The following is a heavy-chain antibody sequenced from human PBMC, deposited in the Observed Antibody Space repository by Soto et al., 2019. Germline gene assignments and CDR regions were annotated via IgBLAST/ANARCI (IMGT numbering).Heavy chain of an antibody. Sequence: SGGSLRLSCAASGFTFNNYAMSWVRQAPGKGLEWVSAISGSGGKTYFADSVKGRFSMSRDNSKNTLYLQMNSLRAEDTAGYYCARDLYYDFWSGSLEPYYYGMDVWGQGTTVTVCS. CDR1: GFTFNNYA. J-gene: IGHJ6*02. D-gene: IGHD3-3*01. CDR2: ISGSGGKT. CDR3: ARDLYYDFWSGSLEPYYYGMDV. V-gene: IGHV3-23*01.